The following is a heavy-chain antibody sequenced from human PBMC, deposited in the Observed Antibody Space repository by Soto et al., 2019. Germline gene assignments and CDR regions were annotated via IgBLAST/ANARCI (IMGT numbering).Heavy chain of an antibody. J-gene: IGHJ4*02. D-gene: IGHD3-3*01. CDR3: ARVVTIFGVVRDY. Sequence: QVQLVQSGAEVRKPGSSVKVSCKASGGTFSRHAISWVRQAPGQGLEWMGGIIPIFGTANHAQKFQGRVTMIADESTSTVYMELSSLRSEDTAMYYCARVVTIFGVVRDYWGQGTLVTVSS. CDR2: IIPIFGTA. CDR1: GGTFSRHA. V-gene: IGHV1-69*01.